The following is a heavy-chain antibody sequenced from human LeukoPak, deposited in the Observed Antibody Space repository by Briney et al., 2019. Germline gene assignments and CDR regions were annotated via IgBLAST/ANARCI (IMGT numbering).Heavy chain of an antibody. J-gene: IGHJ4*02. CDR2: ISGSGGST. CDR3: AKDSPLEWELLRYFDY. V-gene: IGHV3-23*01. Sequence: GGSLRLSCAASGFTFSSYAMSWVRQAPGKGLEWVSAISGSGGSTYYADSVKGRFTISRDNSKNTLYLQMNSLRAEDTAVYYCAKDSPLEWELLRYFDYWGQGTLVTVSS. D-gene: IGHD1-26*01. CDR1: GFTFSSYA.